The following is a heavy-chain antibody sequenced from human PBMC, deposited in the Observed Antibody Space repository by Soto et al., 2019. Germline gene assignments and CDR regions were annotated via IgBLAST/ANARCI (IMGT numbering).Heavy chain of an antibody. Sequence: ASVKGSCKASGYTFTSYAMHWVRQAPGQRLEWMGWINAGNGNTKYPQKFQGRVTITRDTSASTAYMELSSLRSEDTAVYYCARDPSYYGMDVWGQGTTVTVSS. V-gene: IGHV1-3*01. J-gene: IGHJ6*02. CDR2: INAGNGNT. CDR1: GYTFTSYA. CDR3: ARDPSYYGMDV.